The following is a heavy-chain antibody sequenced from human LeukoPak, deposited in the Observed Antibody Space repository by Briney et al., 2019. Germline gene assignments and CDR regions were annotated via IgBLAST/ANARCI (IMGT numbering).Heavy chain of an antibody. CDR1: GSALSTSGVD. CDR3: AHRLRGYNWNDGIFDY. Sequence: SAPTLANPTQPLTLTCTFSGSALSTSGVDVCWIRQPPGKALECLALHNWYDDEPYIPSLKTRLTITKDTSRNQVVLTMTNMDPVDTATYYCAHRLRGYNWNDGIFDYWGQGTLVTVSS. D-gene: IGHD1-1*01. J-gene: IGHJ4*02. V-gene: IGHV2-5*01. CDR2: HNWYDDE.